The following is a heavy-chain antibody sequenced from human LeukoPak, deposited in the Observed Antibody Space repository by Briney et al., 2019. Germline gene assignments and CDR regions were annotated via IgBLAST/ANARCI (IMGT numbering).Heavy chain of an antibody. J-gene: IGHJ4*02. Sequence: GGSLRLSCAASGFTFSSYSMNWVRQAPGKGLEWVSYISSSSSTIYYADSVKGRFTISRDNAKNPLYLQMNSLRAEDTALYYCAKDRYYDSSGYFGGWGQGTLVTVSS. D-gene: IGHD3-22*01. V-gene: IGHV3-48*01. CDR3: AKDRYYDSSGYFGG. CDR1: GFTFSSYS. CDR2: ISSSSSTI.